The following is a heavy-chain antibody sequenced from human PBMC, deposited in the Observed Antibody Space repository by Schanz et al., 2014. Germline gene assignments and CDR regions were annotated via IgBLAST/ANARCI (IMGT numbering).Heavy chain of an antibody. CDR3: AKDLISGWSGFDY. J-gene: IGHJ4*02. CDR1: GFTFRSYS. CDR2: ISGSGGST. Sequence: EVQLVESGGSLVQPGGSLRLSCAASGFTFRSYSMNWVRQAPGKGLEWVSAISGSGGSTYYADSVKGRFTISRDNSKNTLYLLMNSLRAEDTAVYYCAKDLISGWSGFDYWGQGTLVTVSS. V-gene: IGHV3-23*04. D-gene: IGHD6-19*01.